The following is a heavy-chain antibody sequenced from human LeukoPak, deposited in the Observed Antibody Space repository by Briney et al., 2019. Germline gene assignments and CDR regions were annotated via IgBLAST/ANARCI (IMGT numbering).Heavy chain of an antibody. CDR2: INHSGST. CDR3: ATGEGYGDYLPFHS. Sequence: SETLSLTCAVYGGSFSGYYWSWIRQPPGKGLEWIREINHSGSTNYNPSLKSRVTISVDTSKNQFSLKLSSVTAADTAVYYCATGEGYGDYLPFHSWGQGTLVTVSS. V-gene: IGHV4-34*01. CDR1: GGSFSGYY. J-gene: IGHJ4*02. D-gene: IGHD4-17*01.